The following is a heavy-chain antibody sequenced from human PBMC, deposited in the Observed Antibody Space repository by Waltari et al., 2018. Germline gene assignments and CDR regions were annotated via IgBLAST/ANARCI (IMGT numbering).Heavy chain of an antibody. CDR2: ITGEGDNT. Sequence: EVQLVESGGGRVQSGGSLRLSCEGSGFSFRNYAMSWASQAPGKRLEWVSSITGEGDNTYDADSVRGRFTISRDNSKNTLSLQMASLRAEDTATYYCARIPYKDFWTGYFFFDLWGQGTQVSVSS. D-gene: IGHD3-3*02. CDR1: GFSFRNYA. CDR3: ARIPYKDFWTGYFFFDL. J-gene: IGHJ4*02. V-gene: IGHV3-23*04.